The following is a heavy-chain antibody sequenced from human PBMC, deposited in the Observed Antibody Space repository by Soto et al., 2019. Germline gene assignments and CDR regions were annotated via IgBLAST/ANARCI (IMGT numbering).Heavy chain of an antibody. J-gene: IGHJ4*02. D-gene: IGHD3-10*01. CDR2: IIPIFGTA. CDR3: ASSPPYGSGSYLPFDY. CDR1: GGTFSSYA. V-gene: IGHV1-69*13. Sequence: SVKVSCKASGGTFSSYAISWVRQAPGQGLEWMGGIIPIFGTANYAQKFQGRVTITAGESTSTAYMELSSLRSEDTAVYYCASSPPYGSGSYLPFDYWGQGTLVTVSS.